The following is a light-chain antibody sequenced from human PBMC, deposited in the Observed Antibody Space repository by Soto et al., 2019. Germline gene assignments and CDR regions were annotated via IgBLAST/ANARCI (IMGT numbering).Light chain of an antibody. J-gene: IGLJ2*01. Sequence: QSALTQPPSASGSPGQSVTISCTGFSSDVGGYNYVSWYQQHPGKAPKLMIYEVSKRPSGVPGRFSGSKSDNTASLTVSGLQAEDEADYYCSSYAGSNNLLFGGGTKVTVL. CDR3: SSYAGSNNLL. CDR1: SSDVGGYNY. CDR2: EVS. V-gene: IGLV2-8*01.